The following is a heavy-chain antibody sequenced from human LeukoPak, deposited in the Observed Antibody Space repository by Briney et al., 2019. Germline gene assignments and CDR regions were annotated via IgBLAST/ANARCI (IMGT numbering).Heavy chain of an antibody. CDR2: ISYDGRDK. V-gene: IGHV3-30*04. J-gene: IGHJ6*03. CDR1: GFTFSSYA. Sequence: GGSLRLSCAASGFTFSSYAMHWVRQAPGKGLEWVAGISYDGRDKYYGDSVKGRFTISRDNSKNTLYLQMNSLRAEDTAVYYCARDGSSSWPFYYYYYYMDVWGKGTTVTISS. D-gene: IGHD6-13*01. CDR3: ARDGSSSWPFYYYYYYMDV.